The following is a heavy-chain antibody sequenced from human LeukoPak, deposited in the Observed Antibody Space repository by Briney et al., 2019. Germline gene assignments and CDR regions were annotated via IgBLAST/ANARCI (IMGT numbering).Heavy chain of an antibody. CDR3: AKESLVVIESYFDN. J-gene: IGHJ4*02. CDR2: ITGSGQTK. D-gene: IGHD3-22*01. Sequence: PGGSLRLSCLVSGFSFSDYAMSWVRRAPGKGLEWVSAITGSGQTKYCTDSVKGRFTMSRDNSKNTLYLQMNSLRDEDTAEYFCAKESLVVIESYFDNWGQGTLVLVSS. V-gene: IGHV3-23*01. CDR1: GFSFSDYA.